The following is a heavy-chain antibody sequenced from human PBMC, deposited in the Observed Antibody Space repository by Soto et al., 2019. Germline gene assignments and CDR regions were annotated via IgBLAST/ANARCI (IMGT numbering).Heavy chain of an antibody. CDR1: GGSISSGGYS. D-gene: IGHD5-12*01. CDR2: IYHSGST. CDR3: ARHARGEMATIGPHDY. J-gene: IGHJ4*02. V-gene: IGHV4-30-2*01. Sequence: PSETLSLTCAVSGGSISSGGYSWSWIRQPPGKGLECIGYIYHSGSTYYNPSLKSRVTISVDRSKNQFSLKLSSVTAADTAVYYCARHARGEMATIGPHDYWGQGTLVTVSS.